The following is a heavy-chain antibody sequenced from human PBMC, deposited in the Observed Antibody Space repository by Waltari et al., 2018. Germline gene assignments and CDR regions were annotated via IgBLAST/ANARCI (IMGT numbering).Heavy chain of an antibody. J-gene: IGHJ3*01. CDR3: VTALGDRSSASRPFDV. CDR2: VDPEDGET. CDR1: GYSFTDYY. V-gene: IGHV1-69-2*01. Sequence: EVQLLQSGTELKKPGSTVKISCQVSGYSFTDYYIHWVQQAPGKGHQWMGLVDPEDGETIYAERFQGRVTITADTSTETAFMELSSLTSDDTAVYYCVTALGDRSSASRPFDVWGLGTLITVSS. D-gene: IGHD3-10*01.